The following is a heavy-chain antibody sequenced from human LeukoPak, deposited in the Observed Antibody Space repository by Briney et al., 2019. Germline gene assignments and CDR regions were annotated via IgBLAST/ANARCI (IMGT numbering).Heavy chain of an antibody. CDR1: GFTFSSYA. V-gene: IGHV3-23*01. D-gene: IGHD6-6*01. J-gene: IGHJ4*02. CDR3: AKARASIAARRLDY. CDR2: ISGSGVST. Sequence: GGSLRLSCAAYGFTFSSYAMSWVRQAPGKGLEWVSAISGSGVSTYYADSVKGRFTISRDNSKNTLYLQMNSLRAEDTAVYYCAKARASIAARRLDYWGQGTLVTVSS.